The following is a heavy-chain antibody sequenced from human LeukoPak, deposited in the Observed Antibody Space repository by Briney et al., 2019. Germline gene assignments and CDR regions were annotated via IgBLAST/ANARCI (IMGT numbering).Heavy chain of an antibody. D-gene: IGHD3-10*01. Sequence: GGSLRLSCAASGFTFSCYWMSWVRQAPGKGLEWVANIKQDGSEKYYVASVKGRFTISRDNAKNSLYLQMNSLRAEDTAVYYCTRDPYYSFDYWGQGTLASVSS. CDR3: TRDPYYSFDY. V-gene: IGHV3-7*01. CDR1: GFTFSCYW. CDR2: IKQDGSEK. J-gene: IGHJ4*02.